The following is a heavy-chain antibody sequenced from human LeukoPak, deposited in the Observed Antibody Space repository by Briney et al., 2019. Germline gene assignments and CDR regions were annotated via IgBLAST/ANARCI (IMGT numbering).Heavy chain of an antibody. CDR1: GYTFTSYG. J-gene: IGHJ3*02. D-gene: IGHD6-19*01. CDR3: ARYGSGWYLNAFDI. V-gene: IGHV1-2*02. Sequence: HGASVKVTCKASGYTFTSYGISWVRQAPGQGLEWMGWINPNSGGTNYAQKFQGRVTMTRDTSISTAYMELSRLRSDDTAVYYCARYGSGWYLNAFDIWGQGTMVTVSS. CDR2: INPNSGGT.